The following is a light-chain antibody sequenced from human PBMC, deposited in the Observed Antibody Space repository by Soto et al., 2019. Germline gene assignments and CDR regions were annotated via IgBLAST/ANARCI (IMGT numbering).Light chain of an antibody. Sequence: IVLTQSPGTLSLSPGERATLSCRASQSISSVFLACYQQKPGQAPRLLIFGSSTRATGIPGRFSGSGSGTDFTITISSLQSEDFAVYYCQHHGHSLYTFGQGTKLEIK. CDR1: QSISSVF. V-gene: IGKV3-20*01. CDR2: GSS. J-gene: IGKJ2*01. CDR3: QHHGHSLYT.